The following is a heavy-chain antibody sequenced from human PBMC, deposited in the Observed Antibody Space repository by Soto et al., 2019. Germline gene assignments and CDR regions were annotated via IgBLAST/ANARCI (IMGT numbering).Heavy chain of an antibody. CDR1: GFTFSSYG. CDR3: ARVSYPLIIAVGDY. V-gene: IGHV3-33*01. CDR2: IWYDGSNK. J-gene: IGHJ4*02. Sequence: QVQLVESGGGVVQPGRSLRLSCAASGFTFSSYGMHWVRHAPGKGLEWVAVIWYDGSNKYYADSVKGRFTISRDNSKNTLYPQMNSLRAEDTALYYCARVSYPLIIAVGDYWGQGTLVTVSS. D-gene: IGHD2-15*01.